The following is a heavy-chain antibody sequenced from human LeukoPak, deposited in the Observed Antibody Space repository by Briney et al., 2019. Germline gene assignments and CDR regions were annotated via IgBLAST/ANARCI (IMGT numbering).Heavy chain of an antibody. CDR3: ATPRGIVVVVAAPSFDF. D-gene: IGHD2-15*01. J-gene: IGHJ4*02. Sequence: QPGGSLRLSCAASGFSVSSNYMSWVRRAPGKGLQWVSVIYTGGSTYYADSVKGRFTVSRDNSKNTLYLQMSSLRADDTAVYYCATPRGIVVVVAAPSFDFWGQGTLVTVSS. CDR2: IYTGGST. V-gene: IGHV3-53*01. CDR1: GFSVSSNY.